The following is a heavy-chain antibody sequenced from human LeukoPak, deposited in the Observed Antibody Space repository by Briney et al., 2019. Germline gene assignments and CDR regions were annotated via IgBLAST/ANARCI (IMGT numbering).Heavy chain of an antibody. CDR2: IYTSGST. V-gene: IGHV4-4*07. J-gene: IGHJ5*02. D-gene: IGHD2-15*01. CDR1: GGSISSCY. Sequence: SETLSLTCTVSGGSISSCYWSWIRQPAGKGLEWIGRIYTSGSTNYNPSLKSRVTMSVDTSKNQFSLKLSSVTAADTAVYYCAREDSPIVVVVAAGYWFDPWGQGTLVTVSS. CDR3: AREDSPIVVVVAAGYWFDP.